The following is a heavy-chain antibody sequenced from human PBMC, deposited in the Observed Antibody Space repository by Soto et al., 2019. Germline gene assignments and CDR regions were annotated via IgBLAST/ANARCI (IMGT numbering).Heavy chain of an antibody. CDR1: GGSISSGDYY. Sequence: QVQLQESGPGLVKPSQTLSLTCTVSGGSISSGDYYWNWIRQPPGKGLEWIGYSYYSGSTYHNPSLKSRVTISVDTSKNQFSLKLSSVTAADTAVYYCARGNFKLWFGELNLWGRGTLVTVSS. J-gene: IGHJ2*01. CDR3: ARGNFKLWFGELNL. D-gene: IGHD3-10*01. CDR2: SYYSGST. V-gene: IGHV4-30-4*01.